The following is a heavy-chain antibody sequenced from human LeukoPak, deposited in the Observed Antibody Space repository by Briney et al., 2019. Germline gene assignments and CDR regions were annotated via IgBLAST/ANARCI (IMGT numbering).Heavy chain of an antibody. V-gene: IGHV3-21*01. CDR3: ARDPSPTTVTVVYFDY. CDR1: GFTFSSYS. CDR2: ISSSSSYI. D-gene: IGHD4-17*01. J-gene: IGHJ4*02. Sequence: GGSLRLSCAASGFTFSSYSMNWVRQAPGKGLEWVSSISSSSSYIYYADSVKGRFTISRDNAKNSLYLQMNSLRAEDTAVYYCARDPSPTTVTVVYFDYWGQGILVTVSS.